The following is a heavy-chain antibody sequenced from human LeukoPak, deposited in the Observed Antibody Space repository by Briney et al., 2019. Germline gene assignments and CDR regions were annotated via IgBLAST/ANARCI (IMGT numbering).Heavy chain of an antibody. CDR1: GFTFSSYA. CDR3: ARDFYDSSGLGRY. V-gene: IGHV3-30*04. Sequence: PGGSLRLSCAASGFTFSSYAMHWVRQAPGKGLEWVAVISYDGSNKYYADSVKGRFTISRDNSKNTLYLQMNSLRAEDTAVYYCARDFYDSSGLGRYGGQGPLATVSS. CDR2: ISYDGSNK. D-gene: IGHD3-22*01. J-gene: IGHJ4*02.